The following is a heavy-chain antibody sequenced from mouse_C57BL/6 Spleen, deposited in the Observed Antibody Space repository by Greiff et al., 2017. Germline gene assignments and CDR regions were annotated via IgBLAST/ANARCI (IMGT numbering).Heavy chain of an antibody. V-gene: IGHV1-39*01. CDR3: ARSNWVYYFDY. Sequence: EVQLQQSGPELVKPGASVKISCKASGYSFTDYNMNWVKQSNGKSLEWIGEITPNYGTTCYNQTVKGKATLTVDQSYNTAYMHINSLTYEDSAVYYWARSNWVYYFDYWGQGTTLTVSS. CDR1: GYSFTDYN. J-gene: IGHJ2*01. D-gene: IGHD4-1*01. CDR2: ITPNYGTT.